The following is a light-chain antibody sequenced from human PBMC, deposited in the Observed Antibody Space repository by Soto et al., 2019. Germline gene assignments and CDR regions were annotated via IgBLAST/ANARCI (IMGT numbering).Light chain of an antibody. CDR2: DAS. CDR3: QHYNNWPLT. J-gene: IGKJ4*01. Sequence: EILMTQSPATLSVSPGEGATLSCRASHRVNTYLAWYQQRPGQAPRLLIYDASTRATGIPARFSGSGSGTEFTLTISSLQSEDLEVYYCQHYNNWPLTFGGGTKVDIK. CDR1: HRVNTY. V-gene: IGKV3-15*01.